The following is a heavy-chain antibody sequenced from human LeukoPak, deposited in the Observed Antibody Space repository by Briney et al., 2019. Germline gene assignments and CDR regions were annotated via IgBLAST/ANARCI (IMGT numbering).Heavy chain of an antibody. CDR3: ARQVLIVGGRYGMDV. D-gene: IGHD3-22*01. Sequence: GASVKVSCKASGYTFNSYGISWVRQAPGQGLEWMGWISPYRGDTEYTQKIQGRVSMTPDTSTSTAYMELRSLRSDDTAVYYCARQVLIVGGRYGMDVWGQGTTVTVSS. J-gene: IGHJ6*02. V-gene: IGHV1-18*01. CDR2: ISPYRGDT. CDR1: GYTFNSYG.